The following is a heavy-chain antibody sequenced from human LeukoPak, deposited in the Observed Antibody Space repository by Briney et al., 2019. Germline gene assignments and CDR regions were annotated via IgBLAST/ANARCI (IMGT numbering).Heavy chain of an antibody. CDR2: IYTSGTT. J-gene: IGHJ5*02. CDR3: ARDNPTYYYGSGTYHNWFDP. CDR1: GGSFSGYY. D-gene: IGHD3-10*01. V-gene: IGHV4-4*07. Sequence: SETLSLTCAVYGGSFSGYYWTWIRQPAGKGLEWTGQIYTSGTTNYNPSLKSRVTISLDTSKNQFSLKLSSVTAADTAVYYCARDNPTYYYGSGTYHNWFDPWGHGTLVTVSS.